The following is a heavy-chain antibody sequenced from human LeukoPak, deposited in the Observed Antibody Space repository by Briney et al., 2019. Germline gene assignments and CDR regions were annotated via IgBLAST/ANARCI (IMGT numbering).Heavy chain of an antibody. CDR1: GASITTYY. Sequence: SETLSLTCTVSGASITTYYWSWIRQPPGKGLEYIGQIHSSGSANYNPSLKSRVAMSLDASKNQFSLTVSSVTAADTAVYYCARDILDVGATHYFDYWGQGSLLTVSS. D-gene: IGHD1-26*01. CDR2: IHSSGSA. CDR3: ARDILDVGATHYFDY. V-gene: IGHV4-59*01. J-gene: IGHJ4*02.